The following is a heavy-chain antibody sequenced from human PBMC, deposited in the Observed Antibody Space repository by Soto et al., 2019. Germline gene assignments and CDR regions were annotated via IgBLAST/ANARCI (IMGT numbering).Heavy chain of an antibody. D-gene: IGHD3-16*02. CDR3: AHSPIHRFGDN. J-gene: IGHJ4*02. CDR2: IYWDDDK. CDR1: GFSLTTTEVG. Sequence: QITLKESGPTLVKPTQTLTLTCTFSGFSLTTTEVGVGWIRQPPGKALEWLALIYWDDDKSYNPSLKSRLTTTKDTSNNHVVLTMTNMDTVDTATSYCAHSPIHRFGDNWGQGILVTVSS. V-gene: IGHV2-5*02.